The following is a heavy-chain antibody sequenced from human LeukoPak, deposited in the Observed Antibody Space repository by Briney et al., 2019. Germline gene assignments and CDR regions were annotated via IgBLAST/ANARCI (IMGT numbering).Heavy chain of an antibody. CDR1: GFTLSSYW. J-gene: IGHJ4*02. Sequence: GGSLRLSCAASGFTLSSYWMHWVRQVPGKGLVWVSRIKSDGSDTRYADSVKGRFTISRDNAKNTLYLQMNSLRAEDTALYFCAKKAQYNGNYPLDYWGQGTLVTVSS. CDR2: IKSDGSDT. CDR3: AKKAQYNGNYPLDY. V-gene: IGHV3-74*01. D-gene: IGHD1-26*01.